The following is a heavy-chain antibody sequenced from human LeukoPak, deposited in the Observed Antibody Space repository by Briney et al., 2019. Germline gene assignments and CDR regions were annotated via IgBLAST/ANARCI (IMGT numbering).Heavy chain of an antibody. CDR1: GGSISSYY. V-gene: IGHV4-59*01. J-gene: IGHJ5*02. Sequence: PSETLSLTCTVSGGSISSYYWSWIRQPPGKGLEWIGYIYYSGSTNYNPSLKSRVTISVDTSKNQFSLKLSSVTAADTAVYYCARGNGNDYGDYLNWFDPWGQGTLVTVSS. CDR2: IYYSGST. CDR3: ARGNGNDYGDYLNWFDP. D-gene: IGHD4-17*01.